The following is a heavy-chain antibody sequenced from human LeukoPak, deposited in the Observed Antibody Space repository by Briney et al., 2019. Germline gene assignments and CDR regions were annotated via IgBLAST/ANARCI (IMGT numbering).Heavy chain of an antibody. Sequence: ASVKVSCKASGYTFTRYAMHWVRRAPGQRLEWMGWINADNGDTKYSQKFQGRVTIARDTSASTAYTELSSLRSEDTAVYYCARDRGGTGDFDYWGQGTLVTVSS. CDR3: ARDRGGTGDFDY. V-gene: IGHV1-3*01. CDR2: INADNGDT. J-gene: IGHJ4*02. D-gene: IGHD1-1*01. CDR1: GYTFTRYA.